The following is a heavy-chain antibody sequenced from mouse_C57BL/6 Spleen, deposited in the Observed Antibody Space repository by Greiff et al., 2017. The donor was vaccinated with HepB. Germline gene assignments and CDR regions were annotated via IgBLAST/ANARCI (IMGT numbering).Heavy chain of an antibody. J-gene: IGHJ2*01. CDR1: GYTFTDYY. CDR2: IYPGSGNT. D-gene: IGHD1-1*01. Sequence: VQLQESGAELVRPGASVKLSCKASGYTFTDYYINWVKQRPGQGLEWIARIYPGSGNTYYNEKFKGKATLTAEKSSSTAYMQLSSLTSEDSAVYFCARAATGDYWGQGTTLTVSS. CDR3: ARAATGDY. V-gene: IGHV1-76*01.